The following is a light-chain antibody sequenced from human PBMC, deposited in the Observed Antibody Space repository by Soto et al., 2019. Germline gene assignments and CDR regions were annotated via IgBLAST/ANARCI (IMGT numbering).Light chain of an antibody. V-gene: IGLV2-11*01. CDR1: SNDFGGYNY. J-gene: IGLJ1*01. CDR3: CSYAGSYTFYV. CDR2: DVS. Sequence: QYALTQPRSVSGSPGQSVTISCTGTSNDFGGYNYVSWYQQHPGKAPRLMIYDVSKRPSGVPDRFSGSKSGNTASLTISGLQAEDEADYYCCSYAGSYTFYVFGIGTKVTVL.